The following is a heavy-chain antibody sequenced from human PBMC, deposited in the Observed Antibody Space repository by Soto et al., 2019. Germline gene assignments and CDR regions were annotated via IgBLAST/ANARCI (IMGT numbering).Heavy chain of an antibody. CDR2: ISYSGST. CDR1: GGSVRSGGYY. CDR3: ARDLDGLHDDTSGPFPRPG. D-gene: IGHD3-22*01. V-gene: IGHV4-61*08. J-gene: IGHJ1*01. Sequence: SETLSLTCSVSGGSVRSGGYYWTWIRQPPGKGLEWIGHISYSGSTNYNPSLKSRVAISVETSNNQFSLKLTSVTTADTAVYYCARDLDGLHDDTSGPFPRPGWGQGTLVTVSS.